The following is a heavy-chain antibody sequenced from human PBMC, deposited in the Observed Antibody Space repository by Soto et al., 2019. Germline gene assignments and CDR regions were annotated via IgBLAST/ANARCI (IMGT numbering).Heavy chain of an antibody. CDR2: ISYDGSNK. CDR1: GFTFSSYG. CDR3: AKDSLEIAVAGTNFDY. J-gene: IGHJ4*02. D-gene: IGHD6-19*01. Sequence: ESGGGVVQPGRSLRLSCAASGFTFSSYGMHWVRQAPGKGLEWVAVISYDGSNKYYADSVKGRFTISRDNSKNTLYLQMNSLRAEDTAVYYCAKDSLEIAVAGTNFDYWGQGTLVTVSS. V-gene: IGHV3-30*18.